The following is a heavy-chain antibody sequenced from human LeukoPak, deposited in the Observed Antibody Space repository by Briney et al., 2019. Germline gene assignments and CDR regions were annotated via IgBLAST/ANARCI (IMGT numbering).Heavy chain of an antibody. Sequence: GGSLRLSCAASGFTFSSYGMHWVRQAPGKGLEWVAFIRYDGSNKYYADSVKGRFTISRDNSKNTLYLQMNSLRAEDTAVYYCAKDRRPFITIFGPIDYWGQGTLVTVSS. CDR1: GFTFSSYG. CDR3: AKDRRPFITIFGPIDY. J-gene: IGHJ4*02. V-gene: IGHV3-30*02. D-gene: IGHD3-3*01. CDR2: IRYDGSNK.